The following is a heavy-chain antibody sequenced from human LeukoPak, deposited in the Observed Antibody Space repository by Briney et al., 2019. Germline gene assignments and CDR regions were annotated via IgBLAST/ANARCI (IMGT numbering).Heavy chain of an antibody. CDR2: IIPIFGTA. J-gene: IGHJ4*02. D-gene: IGHD6-13*01. Sequence: SVKVSCKASGGTFSSYAVSWVRQAPGQGLEWMGGIIPIFGTANYAQKFQGRVTITTDESTSTAYMELSSLRSEDTAVYYCARAVDIAAAGYYFDYWGQGTLVTVSS. CDR3: ARAVDIAAAGYYFDY. V-gene: IGHV1-69*05. CDR1: GGTFSSYA.